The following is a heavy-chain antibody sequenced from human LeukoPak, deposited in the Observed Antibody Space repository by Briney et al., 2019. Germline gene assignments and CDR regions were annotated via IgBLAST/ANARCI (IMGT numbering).Heavy chain of an antibody. CDR2: SHPINSET. CDR3: ARHQYYYDSSGNYGWFDS. J-gene: IGHJ5*01. CDR1: GFNFTAYW. Sequence: GESLKISCKGSGFNFTAYWLAWVRQMPGKGLEGMGISHPINSETKYSASFQGQVTISADKSSSPAHLQWNSLKASDTALYYCARHQYYYDSSGNYGWFDSWGQGTLVTVSS. V-gene: IGHV5-51*01. D-gene: IGHD3-22*01.